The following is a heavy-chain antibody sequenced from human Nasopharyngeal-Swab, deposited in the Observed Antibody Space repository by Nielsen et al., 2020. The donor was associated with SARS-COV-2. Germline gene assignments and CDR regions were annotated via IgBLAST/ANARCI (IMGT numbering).Heavy chain of an antibody. Sequence: GESLKISCAGSGYSFSSYWINWVRQTPGKGLEWLGSIDPSDSYAKYSPSFQGHVTISADRSISTAYLQWSSLKASDTATYYCAITRLTPFDYWGQGTLVTVSS. CDR1: GYSFSSYW. CDR2: IDPSDSYA. J-gene: IGHJ4*02. CDR3: AITRLTPFDY. D-gene: IGHD3-9*01. V-gene: IGHV5-10-1*01.